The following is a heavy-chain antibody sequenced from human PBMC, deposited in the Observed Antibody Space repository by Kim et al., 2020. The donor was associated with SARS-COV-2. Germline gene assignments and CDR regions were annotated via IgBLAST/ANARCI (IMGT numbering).Heavy chain of an antibody. CDR2: INHSGST. CDR3: ARGRRTIFELRWFDP. D-gene: IGHD3-3*01. V-gene: IGHV4-34*01. Sequence: SETLSLTCAVYGGSFSGYYWSWIRQPPGKGLEWIGEINHSGSTNYNPSLKSRVTISVDTSKNQFSLKLSSVTAADTAVYYCARGRRTIFELRWFDPWGQGTLVTVSS. CDR1: GGSFSGYY. J-gene: IGHJ5*02.